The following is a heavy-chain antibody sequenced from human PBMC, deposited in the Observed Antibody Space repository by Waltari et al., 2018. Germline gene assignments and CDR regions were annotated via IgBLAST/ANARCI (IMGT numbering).Heavy chain of an antibody. V-gene: IGHV3-74*01. CDR1: GFRFSSSW. Sequence: EEQLVESGGDLVQPGGSLRLSCAASGFRFSSSWRQWVCQAPGQGPVWVSRIHTDGSGTRYADSVEGRFTISRDNTKNTLYLQMNSLRVEDTAVYYCARGGHVDWLPPDYWGQGTLVTVSS. CDR2: IHTDGSGT. CDR3: ARGGHVDWLPPDY. J-gene: IGHJ4*02. D-gene: IGHD3-9*01.